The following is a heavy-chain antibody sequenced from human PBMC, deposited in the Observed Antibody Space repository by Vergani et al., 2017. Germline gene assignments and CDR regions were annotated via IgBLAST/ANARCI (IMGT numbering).Heavy chain of an antibody. CDR3: ARGITMVRGVKAFDY. J-gene: IGHJ4*02. CDR2: IYYSGST. V-gene: IGHV4-39*07. CDR1: GGSISSSSYY. D-gene: IGHD3-10*01. Sequence: QLQLQESGPGLVKPSETLSLTCTVSGGSISSSSYYWGWIRQPPGKGLEWIGSIYYSGSTYYNPSLKSRVTISVDTSKNQFSLKLSSVTAADTAVYYCARGITMVRGVKAFDYWGQGTLVTVSS.